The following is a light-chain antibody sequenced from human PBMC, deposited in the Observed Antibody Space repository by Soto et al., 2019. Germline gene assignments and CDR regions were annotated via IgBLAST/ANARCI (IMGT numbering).Light chain of an antibody. CDR2: EVS. CDR1: SSDVGGYNY. Sequence: TSSDVGGYNYVSWYQQHPGKAPKLMIYEVSKRPSGVPDRFSGSKSGNTASLTVSGLQAEDEADYYCSSYAGSNNFVVFGGGTQLTVL. V-gene: IGLV2-8*01. J-gene: IGLJ2*01. CDR3: SSYAGSNNFVV.